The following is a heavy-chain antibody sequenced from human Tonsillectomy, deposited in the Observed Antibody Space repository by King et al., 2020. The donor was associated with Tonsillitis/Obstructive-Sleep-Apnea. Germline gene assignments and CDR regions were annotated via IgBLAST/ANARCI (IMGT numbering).Heavy chain of an antibody. CDR2: IYPGDSDT. V-gene: IGHV5-51*01. Sequence: QLVQSGAEVKKPGESLKISCKGSGYSFTTYWIGWVRQMPGKGLEWMGIIYPGDSDTTYSPSFQGQVTISADKSISTAYLQWSSLKASDTAMYYCARGSASATPRSGYYYMDVWGKGTTVTVSS. CDR3: ARGSASATPRSGYYYMDV. J-gene: IGHJ6*03. D-gene: IGHD5-24*01. CDR1: GYSFTTYW.